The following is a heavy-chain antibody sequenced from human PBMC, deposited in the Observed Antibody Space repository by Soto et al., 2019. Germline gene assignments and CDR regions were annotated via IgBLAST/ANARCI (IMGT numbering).Heavy chain of an antibody. CDR2: IYYSGST. Sequence: SETLSLTCTVSGGSISSGDYYWSWIRQPPGKGLEWIGYIYYSGSTYYNPSLKSRVTISVDTSKNQLSLRLSSVTAADTAVYYCARAFDDSSGYYGGLGYWGQGTLVTVSS. V-gene: IGHV4-30-4*01. J-gene: IGHJ4*02. D-gene: IGHD3-22*01. CDR3: ARAFDDSSGYYGGLGY. CDR1: GGSISSGDYY.